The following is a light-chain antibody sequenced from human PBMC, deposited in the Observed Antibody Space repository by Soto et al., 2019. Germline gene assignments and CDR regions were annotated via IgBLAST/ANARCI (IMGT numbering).Light chain of an antibody. J-gene: IGKJ1*01. CDR1: QSISNH. V-gene: IGKV1-39*01. CDR3: QQSYFTPT. Sequence: DIQMTQSPSSLSASVEDRVIITCRASQSISNHLNWYQQKPGKAPKLLIFATSNLQSGVPSRFSGSGSGTDFTLTISGVQHEDFATYYCQQSYFTPTFGQGTKVDIK. CDR2: ATS.